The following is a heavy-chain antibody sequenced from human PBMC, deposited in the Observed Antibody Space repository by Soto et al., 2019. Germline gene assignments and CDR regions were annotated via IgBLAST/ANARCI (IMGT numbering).Heavy chain of an antibody. CDR3: AKKVNSGPGSQYFDY. CDR2: FRTSGDGGTT. V-gene: IGHV3-23*01. J-gene: IGHJ4*02. CDR1: GFTFSSYS. D-gene: IGHD3-10*01. Sequence: GGSLRLSCAASGFTFSSYSMSWVRQAPGKGLEWVSGFRTSGDGGTTYYADSVKGRFTISRDNSKDMLFLQMNSLRAEDTAIYYCAKKVNSGPGSQYFDYWGQGTLVTVSS.